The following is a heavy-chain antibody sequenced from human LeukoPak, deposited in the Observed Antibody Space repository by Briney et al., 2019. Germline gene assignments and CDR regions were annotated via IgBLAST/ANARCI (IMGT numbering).Heavy chain of an antibody. D-gene: IGHD4-17*01. CDR1: GFTFTSYG. CDR2: ISYDGSNK. CDR3: ARDDYGDYYFDY. V-gene: IGHV3-30*03. Sequence: GGSLRLSCAASGFTFTSYGMHWVRQAPGKGLEWVAVISYDGSNKYYADSVKGRFTISRDNSKNTLYLQMNSLRAEDTAVYYCARDDYGDYYFDYWGQGTLVTVS. J-gene: IGHJ4*02.